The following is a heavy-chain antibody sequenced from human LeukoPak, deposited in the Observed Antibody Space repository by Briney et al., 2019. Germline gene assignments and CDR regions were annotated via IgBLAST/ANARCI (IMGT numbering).Heavy chain of an antibody. J-gene: IGHJ4*02. D-gene: IGHD5-12*01. CDR3: AKHFSGFYCDF. CDR1: GFIFSDYA. Sequence: PGGSLRLSCAASGFIFSDYAMTWVRQAPGKGLEWVSLISSGGRNTYYAGSVQGRFTISRDNSKNTVYLQMNSLRVDDTAVYYCAKHFSGFYCDFWGQGTLVTVSS. V-gene: IGHV3-23*01. CDR2: ISSGGRNT.